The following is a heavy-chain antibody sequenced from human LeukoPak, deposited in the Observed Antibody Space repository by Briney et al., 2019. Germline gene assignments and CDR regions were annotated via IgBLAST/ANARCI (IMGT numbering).Heavy chain of an antibody. CDR1: GGSINSGSYY. CDR3: ARDSLYDFSSGYFPQGMDV. Sequence: PSETLSLTCTVSGGSINSGSYYWSWIRQPAGKGLEWIARIYTSGSTNYNPSLKSRVTISVDTSKNQFSLKLSSVTAADTAVYYCARDSLYDFSSGYFPQGMDVWGQGTTVTVSS. J-gene: IGHJ6*02. CDR2: IYTSGST. V-gene: IGHV4-61*02. D-gene: IGHD3-3*01.